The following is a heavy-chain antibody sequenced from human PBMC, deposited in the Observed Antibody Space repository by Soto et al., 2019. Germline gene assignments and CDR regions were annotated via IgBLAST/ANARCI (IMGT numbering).Heavy chain of an antibody. V-gene: IGHV3-23*01. CDR3: ARRPRSGYDLLAFDL. CDR1: EFTFSSYA. Sequence: EVQLLESGGGLVQPGGSLRLSCAASEFTFSSYALSWFRQAPGKGLGWVSAISGSGGNTYYADSVKGRFTISRANSKNTLYLQMNSLRAEDTAVYYCARRPRSGYDLLAFDLWGQGTMVTVSS. J-gene: IGHJ3*01. D-gene: IGHD5-12*01. CDR2: ISGSGGNT.